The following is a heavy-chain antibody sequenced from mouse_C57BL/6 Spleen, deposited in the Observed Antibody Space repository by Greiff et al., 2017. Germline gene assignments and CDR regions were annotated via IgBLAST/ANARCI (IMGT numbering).Heavy chain of an antibody. J-gene: IGHJ3*01. CDR1: GYSIPSGYY. Sequence: VQLKESGPGLVKPSQPLSLTCSVTGYSIPSGYYWNWIRQFPGNKLEWMGYISYDGSNNYNPSLKNRISITRDTSKNQFFLKLNSVTTEDTATYYCARDNYYGSSYVAWFAYWGQGTLVTVSA. CDR3: ARDNYYGSSYVAWFAY. V-gene: IGHV3-6*01. D-gene: IGHD1-1*01. CDR2: ISYDGSN.